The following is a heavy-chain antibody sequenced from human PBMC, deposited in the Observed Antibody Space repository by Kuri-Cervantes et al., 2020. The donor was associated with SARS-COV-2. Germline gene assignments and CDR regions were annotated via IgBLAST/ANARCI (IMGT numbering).Heavy chain of an antibody. Sequence: SETLSLTCNVSGYSISSGYYWGWIRQPPGKGLEWIGSIYYSGSTYYNPSLKSRVTISVDTSKNQFSLKLSSVTAADTAVYYCARARYYDSSGYYSYYYYMDVWGKGTTVTVSS. D-gene: IGHD3-22*01. CDR1: GYSISSGYY. V-gene: IGHV4-38-2*02. CDR3: ARARYYDSSGYYSYYYYMDV. CDR2: IYYSGST. J-gene: IGHJ6*03.